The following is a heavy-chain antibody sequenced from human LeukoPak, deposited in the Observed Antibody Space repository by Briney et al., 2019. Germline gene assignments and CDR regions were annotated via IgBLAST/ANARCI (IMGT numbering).Heavy chain of an antibody. CDR1: GFTFTNYW. V-gene: IGHV3-7*01. J-gene: IGHJ4*02. D-gene: IGHD3-22*01. CDR2: IKQDGSER. Sequence: GGSLRLSCAASGFTFTNYWVSSVRQAPGKGLEWVANIKQDGSERYYVDSVKGRFTISRDNAKNSLYLQMNSLRAEDTAVYYCARGQSYYYDSSGYVDYWGQGTLVTASS. CDR3: ARGQSYYYDSSGYVDY.